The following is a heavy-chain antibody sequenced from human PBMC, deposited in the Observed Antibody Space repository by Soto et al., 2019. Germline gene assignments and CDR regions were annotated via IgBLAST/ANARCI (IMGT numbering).Heavy chain of an antibody. CDR2: ISGTSDYI. CDR1: GFTFTSSS. J-gene: IGHJ4*02. V-gene: IGHV3-21*01. CDR3: ARSIVGATECFDY. Sequence: PGGSLRLSCAASGFTFTSSSMNWVRQAPGKELEWVSSISGTSDYIDYADSVKGRFTISRDNAKNSLYLQMNSLRAEDTAVYYCARSIVGATECFDYWGQGTLVTVSS. D-gene: IGHD1-26*01.